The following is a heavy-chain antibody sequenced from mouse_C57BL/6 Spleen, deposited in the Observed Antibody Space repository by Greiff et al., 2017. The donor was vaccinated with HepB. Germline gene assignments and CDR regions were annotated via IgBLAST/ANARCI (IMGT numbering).Heavy chain of an antibody. CDR2: IYPGDGDT. D-gene: IGHD2-3*01. V-gene: IGHV1-82*01. CDR1: GYAFSSSW. CDR3: ARASYDGYYVDY. Sequence: VQRVESGPELVKPGASVKISCKASGYAFSSSWMNWVKQRPGKGLEWIGRIYPGDGDTNYNGKFKGKATLTADKSSSTAYMQRRSLTSEDSAVYCCARASYDGYYVDYWGQGTTLTVSS. J-gene: IGHJ2*01.